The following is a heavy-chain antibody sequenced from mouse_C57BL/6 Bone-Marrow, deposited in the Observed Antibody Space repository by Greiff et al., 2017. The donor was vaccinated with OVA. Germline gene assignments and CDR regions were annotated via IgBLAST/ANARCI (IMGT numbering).Heavy chain of an antibody. J-gene: IGHJ4*01. Sequence: EVQRVESGGGLVQPGGSLKLSCAASGFTFSDYGMAWVRQAPRKGPEWVAFISNLAYSIYSADTVTGRFTISRENAKNTLYLEMSSLRSEDTAMYYCARHLLYAMDYWGQGTSVTVSS. CDR2: ISNLAYSI. V-gene: IGHV5-15*01. CDR1: GFTFSDYG. CDR3: ARHLLYAMDY. D-gene: IGHD2-1*01.